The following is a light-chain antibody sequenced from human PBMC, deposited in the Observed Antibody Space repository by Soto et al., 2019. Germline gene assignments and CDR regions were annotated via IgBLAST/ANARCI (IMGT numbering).Light chain of an antibody. J-gene: IGKJ1*01. V-gene: IGKV1-5*03. Sequence: DIQMTQSPSTLSASVGDRVTITCRASQSINSWLAWFQQKPGKAPNLLIYKASSLESGVPSRFSGSGSETEFTLTISSLQPDDFATYFCQQYNIYSWTFGQGTKVEI. CDR3: QQYNIYSWT. CDR2: KAS. CDR1: QSINSW.